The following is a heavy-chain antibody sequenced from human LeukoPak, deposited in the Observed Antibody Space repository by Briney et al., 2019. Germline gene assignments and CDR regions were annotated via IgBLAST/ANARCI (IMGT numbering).Heavy chain of an antibody. Sequence: GGPLRLSCAASGFTFSSYAMSWVRQAPGKGLEWVSGISGSGDNTYYADSVKGRFTISRDNSKNTLYVQANSLGTEDTAAYYCAKGSYYDSSGSFYFDYWGQGTLVTVSS. V-gene: IGHV3-23*01. CDR3: AKGSYYDSSGSFYFDY. CDR2: ISGSGDNT. J-gene: IGHJ4*02. D-gene: IGHD3-22*01. CDR1: GFTFSSYA.